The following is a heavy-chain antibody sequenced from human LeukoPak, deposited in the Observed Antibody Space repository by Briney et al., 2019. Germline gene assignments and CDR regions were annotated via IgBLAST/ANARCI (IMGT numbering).Heavy chain of an antibody. D-gene: IGHD3/OR15-3a*01. CDR3: ARDGGGLPRAYYYGMDV. Sequence: GGSLRLSCAASGFTFSYYAMSWVRQAPGKGLEWVSYISSSGSTIYYADSVKGRFTISRDNAKNSLYLQMNSLRAEDTAVYYCARDGGGLPRAYYYGMDVWGQGTTVTVSS. J-gene: IGHJ6*02. CDR1: GFTFSYYA. V-gene: IGHV3-11*01. CDR2: ISSSGSTI.